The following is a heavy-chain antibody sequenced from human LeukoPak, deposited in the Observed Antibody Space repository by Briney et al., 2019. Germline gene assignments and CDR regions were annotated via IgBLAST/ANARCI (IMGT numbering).Heavy chain of an antibody. Sequence: GGSLRLSCAASGFTFSSYGMHWVRQAPGKGLEWVAVIWYDGSNKYYADSVKGRFTISRVNSKNTLYLQMNSLRAEDTAVYYCARSIAAAGLYFDYWGQGTLVTVSS. D-gene: IGHD6-13*01. V-gene: IGHV3-33*01. CDR2: IWYDGSNK. CDR1: GFTFSSYG. J-gene: IGHJ4*02. CDR3: ARSIAAAGLYFDY.